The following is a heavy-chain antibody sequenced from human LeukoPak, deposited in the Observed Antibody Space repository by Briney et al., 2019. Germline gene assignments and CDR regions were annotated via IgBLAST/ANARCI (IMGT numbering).Heavy chain of an antibody. CDR1: GFSVSSKY. CDR2: LYSGGST. V-gene: IGHV3-53*01. Sequence: GGSLRLSCAASGFSVSSKYMIWVRQAPGMGLEWVSVLYSGGSTYSADSVKGRFSFSSNNSKNTLYLQMNSLRAEDTAIYYCARDKNYYDSSGRRKVTDYWGQGTLVTVSS. J-gene: IGHJ4*02. CDR3: ARDKNYYDSSGRRKVTDY. D-gene: IGHD3-22*01.